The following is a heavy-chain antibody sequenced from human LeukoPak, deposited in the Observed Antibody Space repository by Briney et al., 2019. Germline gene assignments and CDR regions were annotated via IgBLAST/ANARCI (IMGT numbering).Heavy chain of an antibody. D-gene: IGHD4-17*01. CDR3: ARGRTVPH. V-gene: IGHV1-8*02. Sequence: GASVKVSCKASGGTFSSYAISWVRQAPGQGLEWMGWMNPNSGQTYYVPKFQGRVTMTRNTSISTAYLELTSLTSEDTAVYYCARGRTVPHWGQGTLVTVSS. CDR1: GGTFSSYA. J-gene: IGHJ4*02. CDR2: MNPNSGQT.